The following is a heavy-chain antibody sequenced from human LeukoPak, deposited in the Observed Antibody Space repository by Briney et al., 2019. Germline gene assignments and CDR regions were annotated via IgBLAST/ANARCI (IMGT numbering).Heavy chain of an antibody. CDR3: ARPGIAVAGFRVYDY. J-gene: IGHJ4*02. V-gene: IGHV3-23*01. CDR1: GSTFSSYA. Sequence: GGSLRLSCAASGSTFSSYAMSWVRQAPGKGLEWVSAISGSGGSTYYADSVKSRFTISRDNSKNTLYLQMNSLRAEDTAVYYCARPGIAVAGFRVYDYWGQGTLVTVSS. D-gene: IGHD6-19*01. CDR2: ISGSGGST.